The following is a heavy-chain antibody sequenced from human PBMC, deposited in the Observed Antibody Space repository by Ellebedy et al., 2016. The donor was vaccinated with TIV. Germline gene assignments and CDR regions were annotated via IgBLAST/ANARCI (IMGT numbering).Heavy chain of an antibody. CDR3: ARVAITTALGGGFFDL. Sequence: MPSETLSLTCTVSGGSLTNHFWSWIRQPPGQGLEWIASIYYSGNTNYNPSLKSRVTISVDTSKNQISLTLMSSVSAADTAVYYCARVAITTALGGGFFDLWGRGTLVTASS. CDR2: IYYSGNT. V-gene: IGHV4-59*11. CDR1: GGSLTNHF. J-gene: IGHJ2*01. D-gene: IGHD1-14*01.